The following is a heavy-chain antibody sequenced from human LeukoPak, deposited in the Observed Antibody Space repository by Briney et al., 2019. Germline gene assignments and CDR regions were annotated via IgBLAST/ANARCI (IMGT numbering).Heavy chain of an antibody. CDR2: IHHSGRA. CDR3: AREVNRPTDADAFDI. J-gene: IGHJ3*02. V-gene: IGHV4-31*03. CDR1: GGSVISDNHF. D-gene: IGHD1-26*01. Sequence: PSQTQSLTCTVSGGSVISDNHFWSWIRQHPGKDLEWLGYIHHSGRAFYSPSLESRLTISLDTSKNQFSLKLNSVIGADTAVYYCAREVNRPTDADAFDIWGQGTMVTVSS.